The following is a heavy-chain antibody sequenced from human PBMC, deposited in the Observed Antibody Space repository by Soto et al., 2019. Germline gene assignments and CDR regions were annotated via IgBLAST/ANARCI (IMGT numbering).Heavy chain of an antibody. CDR3: AKGWQVRGGQFDY. J-gene: IGHJ4*02. D-gene: IGHD6-19*01. CDR2: ISISCVIT. V-gene: IGHV3-23*01. CDR1: GFTFSNYV. Sequence: PGGSLRLSCAASGFTFSNYVMSWVRQAPGKGLEWVSGISISCVITYYADSVQGRFTISRDNSENMLFLQMDSLRIEDTAIYYCAKGWQVRGGQFDYWGQGTLVTVSS.